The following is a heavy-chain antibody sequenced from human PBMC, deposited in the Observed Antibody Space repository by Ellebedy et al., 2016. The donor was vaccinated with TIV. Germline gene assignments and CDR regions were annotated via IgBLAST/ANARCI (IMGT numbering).Heavy chain of an antibody. J-gene: IGHJ4*02. CDR1: GFTFRSYG. CDR2: ISFDGNNA. V-gene: IGHV3-30*18. CDR3: AKDGSSRDYGDYFDY. D-gene: IGHD4-17*01. Sequence: GESLKISXAASGFTFRSYGMHWVRQAPGKGLEWVAVISFDGNNACFSDSVRGRFTISRDNSKNTLYLQMNSLRGDDTAVYYCAKDGSSRDYGDYFDYWGQGTLVTVSS.